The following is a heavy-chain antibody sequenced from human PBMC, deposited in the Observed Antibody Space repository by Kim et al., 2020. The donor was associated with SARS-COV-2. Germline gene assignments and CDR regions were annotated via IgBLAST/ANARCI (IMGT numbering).Heavy chain of an antibody. V-gene: IGHV3-13*01. J-gene: IGHJ4*02. D-gene: IGHD6-13*01. CDR3: ARAAAGQLIDY. CDR2: T. Sequence: TYDPGSVKGRFTISRENAKNSLYLQMNSLRAGDTAVYYCARAAAGQLIDYWGQGTLVTVSS.